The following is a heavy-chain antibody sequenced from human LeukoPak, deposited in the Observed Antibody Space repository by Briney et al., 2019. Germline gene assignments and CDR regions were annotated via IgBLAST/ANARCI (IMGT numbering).Heavy chain of an antibody. V-gene: IGHV3-21*01. CDR3: ARDWTTVGPFDY. J-gene: IGHJ4*02. CDR1: GFTFSGYG. Sequence: PGGSLRLSCAASGFTFSGYGMHWVRQAPGKGLEWVSSISSSSSYKYYADSVKGRFTISRDNAKNSLYLQMNSLRAEDTAVYYCARDWTTVGPFDYWGQGTLVTVSS. D-gene: IGHD4-11*01. CDR2: ISSSSSYK.